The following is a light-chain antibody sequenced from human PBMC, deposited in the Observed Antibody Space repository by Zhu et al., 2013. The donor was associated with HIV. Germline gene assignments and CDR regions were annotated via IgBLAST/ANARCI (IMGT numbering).Light chain of an antibody. Sequence: EIVLTQSPGTLSLSPGERATLSCRASQNIASISLAWYQQKPGQAPRLLISATSTRATGIPDRFSGSGSGTDFTLTISRLEPEDFAVYYCQQYSSPIFTFGPGTKVDVK. CDR3: QQYSSPIFT. CDR2: ATS. J-gene: IGKJ3*01. CDR1: QNIASIS. V-gene: IGKV3-20*01.